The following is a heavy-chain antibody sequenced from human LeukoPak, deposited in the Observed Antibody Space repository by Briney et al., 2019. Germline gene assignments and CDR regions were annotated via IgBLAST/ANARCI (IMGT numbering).Heavy chain of an antibody. J-gene: IGHJ4*02. D-gene: IGHD2/OR15-2a*01. CDR3: ARMKVIKGASLDY. CDR1: GFSFSKYA. Sequence: PGGSLRLSCAASGFSFSKYAMHWVRQAPGKGLEWVAVISFDETKKYYADSVKGRFTISRDNSNNTLFLQMNSLKTEDTAVYFSARMKVIKGASLDYWGQGSLVTVSS. CDR2: ISFDETKK. V-gene: IGHV3-30-3*01.